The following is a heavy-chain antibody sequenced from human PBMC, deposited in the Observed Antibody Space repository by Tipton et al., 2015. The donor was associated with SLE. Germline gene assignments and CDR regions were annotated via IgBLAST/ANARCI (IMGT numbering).Heavy chain of an antibody. V-gene: IGHV4-34*01. D-gene: IGHD6-19*01. CDR2: INHSGST. Sequence: TLSLTCAVYGGSFSGYYWSWIRQPPGKGLEWIGEINHSGSTNYNPSLKSRVTISVDTSKTQFSLKLSSVTAADTAVYYCASRGRMIAVAVRHAFDSWGQGTLVTVSS. CDR1: GGSFSGYY. CDR3: ASRGRMIAVAVRHAFDS. J-gene: IGHJ3*01.